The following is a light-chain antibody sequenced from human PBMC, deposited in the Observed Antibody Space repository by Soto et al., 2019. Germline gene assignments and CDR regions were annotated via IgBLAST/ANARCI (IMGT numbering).Light chain of an antibody. Sequence: VRTQSPATLCVSLWERATVACRASQSVSSYLAWYQQKPGQAPSLLIYGASSRATGIPARFSGSGSGTDFTLTITPLEPEDFAVYFCQQYGSSPITFGQGTRLEI. J-gene: IGKJ5*01. V-gene: IGKV3-20*01. CDR3: QQYGSSPIT. CDR2: GAS. CDR1: QSVSSY.